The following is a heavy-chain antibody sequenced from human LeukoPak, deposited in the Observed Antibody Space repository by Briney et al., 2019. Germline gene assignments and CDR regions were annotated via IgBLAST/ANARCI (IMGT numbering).Heavy chain of an antibody. V-gene: IGHV4-34*01. CDR2: INHSGST. D-gene: IGHD1-14*01. Sequence: SETLSLTCAVYGGSFSGYYWSWIRQPPGKGLEWIGEINHSGSTNYNPSLKSRVTISVDTSKNQFSLKLTSVTAADTAVYYCARLNKPGWFDPWGQGTLVTVSS. J-gene: IGHJ5*02. CDR1: GGSFSGYY. CDR3: ARLNKPGWFDP.